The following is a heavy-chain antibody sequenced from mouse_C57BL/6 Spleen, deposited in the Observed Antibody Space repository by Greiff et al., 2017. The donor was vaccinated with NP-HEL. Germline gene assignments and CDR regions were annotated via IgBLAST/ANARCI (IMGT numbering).Heavy chain of an antibody. CDR3: AADYYGSSLNPPYYYAMDY. Sequence: QVQLQQSGPGLVAPSQSLSITCTVSGFSLTSYGVSWVRQPPGKGLEWLGVIWGDGSTNYHSALISRLSISKDNSKSQVFLKLNSLQTDDTATYYCAADYYGSSLNPPYYYAMDYWGQGTSVTVSS. CDR2: IWGDGST. D-gene: IGHD1-1*01. J-gene: IGHJ4*01. CDR1: GFSLTSYG. V-gene: IGHV2-3*01.